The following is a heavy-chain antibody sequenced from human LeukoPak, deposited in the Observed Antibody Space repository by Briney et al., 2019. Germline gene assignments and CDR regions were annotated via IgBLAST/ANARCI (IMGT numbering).Heavy chain of an antibody. J-gene: IGHJ4*02. D-gene: IGHD3-22*01. V-gene: IGHV3-21*01. Sequence: GGSLRLSCAISGFTFSGCELTWVRQAPGKGLEWVSSISSSSSYIYYADSVKGRFTISRDNAKNSLYLQMNSLRAEDTAVYYCARDLVDYYDVTYWGQGTLVTVSS. CDR2: ISSSSSYI. CDR3: ARDLVDYYDVTY. CDR1: GFTFSGCE.